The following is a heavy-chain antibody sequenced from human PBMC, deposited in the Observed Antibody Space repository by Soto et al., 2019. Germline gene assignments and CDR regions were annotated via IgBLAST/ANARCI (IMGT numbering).Heavy chain of an antibody. CDR2: IRSKAYCATT. J-gene: IGHJ6*01. CDR1: GFTFGDYG. Sequence: SLILSCAASGFTFGDYGMSWGLQSPLKVPARVGFIRSKAYCATTEYAASVKVRCTISRDDSRSIAYMQMNSLETDDTAVYYCPRARGIAARTYYYYSGIDVWGQGTTVRVSS. V-gene: IGHV3-49*04. CDR3: PRARGIAARTYYYYSGIDV. D-gene: IGHD6-6*01.